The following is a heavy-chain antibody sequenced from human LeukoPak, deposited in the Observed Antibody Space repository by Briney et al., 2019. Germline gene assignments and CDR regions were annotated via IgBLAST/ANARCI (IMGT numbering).Heavy chain of an antibody. CDR2: INHSGST. J-gene: IGHJ5*02. D-gene: IGHD6-6*01. Sequence: SETLSLTCAVYGGSFSGYYWSWIRQPPGKGLEWIGEINHSGSTNYNPSLKSRVTISVDTSKNQFSLKLSSVTAADTAVYYCARRPGRLAAPPWGRGTLVTVSS. CDR1: GGSFSGYY. CDR3: ARRPGRLAAPP. V-gene: IGHV4-34*01.